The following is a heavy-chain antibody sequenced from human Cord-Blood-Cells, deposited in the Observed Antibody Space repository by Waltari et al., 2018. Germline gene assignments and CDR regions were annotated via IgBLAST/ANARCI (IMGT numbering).Heavy chain of an antibody. V-gene: IGHV1-2*02. CDR2: INPNSCGT. Sequence: QVQLVQSGAEVKKPEASVKVYCKASGYTFTGYYMHWVRQAPGQGLEWMGWINPNSCGTNYAQKFQGRVTMTRDTSISTAYMELSRLRSDDTAVYYCARDSGSYFTSFDYWGQGTLVTVSS. CDR3: ARDSGSYFTSFDY. D-gene: IGHD1-26*01. CDR1: GYTFTGYY. J-gene: IGHJ4*02.